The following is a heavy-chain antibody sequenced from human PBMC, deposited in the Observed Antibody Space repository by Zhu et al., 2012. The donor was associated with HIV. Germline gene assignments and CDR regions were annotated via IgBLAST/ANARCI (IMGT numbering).Heavy chain of an antibody. CDR3: AVNRVQWLVMDAFDI. CDR1: GGSISSGGYS. V-gene: IGHV4-30-2*01. J-gene: IGHJ3*02. CDR2: IYHSGST. D-gene: IGHD6-19*01. Sequence: QVQLQESGSGLVKPSQTLSLTCAVSGGSISSGGYSWSWIRQPPGKGLEWIGYIYHSGSTYYNPSLKSRVTISVDRSKNQFSLKLSSVTAADTAVYYCAVNRVQWLVMDAFDIVGPRDNGSPVSS.